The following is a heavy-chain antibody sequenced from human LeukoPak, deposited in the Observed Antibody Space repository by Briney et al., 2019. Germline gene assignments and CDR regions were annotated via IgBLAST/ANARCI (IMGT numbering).Heavy chain of an antibody. Sequence: GGSLRLSCAASGFTVSSNYMSWVRQAPGKGLEWVSVIYSGGSTYYADSVKGRFTISRDNSKNTLYLQMNSLRAEDTAVYYCARGRGYCSNYRFDYWGQGTLVTVSS. J-gene: IGHJ4*02. D-gene: IGHD6-19*01. CDR2: IYSGGST. CDR1: GFTVSSNY. CDR3: ARGRGYCSNYRFDY. V-gene: IGHV3-53*01.